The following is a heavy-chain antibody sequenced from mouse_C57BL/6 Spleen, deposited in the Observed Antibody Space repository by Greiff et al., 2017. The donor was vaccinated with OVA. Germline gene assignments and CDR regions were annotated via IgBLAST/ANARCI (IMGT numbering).Heavy chain of an antibody. CDR2: ILPGSGST. CDR3: ARSGTYGSSPYDAMDY. V-gene: IGHV1-9*01. CDR1: GYTFTGYW. Sequence: VQLQQSGAELMKPGASVKLSCKATGYTFTGYWIEWVKQRPGHGLEWIGEILPGSGSTNYNEKFKGKATFTADTSSNTAYMQLSSLTTEDSAIYYCARSGTYGSSPYDAMDYWGQGTSVTVSA. D-gene: IGHD1-1*01. J-gene: IGHJ4*01.